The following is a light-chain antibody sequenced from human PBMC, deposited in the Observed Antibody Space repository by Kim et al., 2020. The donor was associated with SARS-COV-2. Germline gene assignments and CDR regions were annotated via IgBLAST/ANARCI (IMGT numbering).Light chain of an antibody. J-gene: IGKJ2*01. CDR1: HSVLFSTNDKSY. V-gene: IGKV4-1*01. CDR2: WAT. CDR3: QQYYGATYT. Sequence: RTTNNCKSSHSVLFSTNDKSYLTCKQQKPRHTHKLLSYWATTRKSGVPGRFSSGESGTDFTLTVSSLLAEDVAVYYCQQYYGATYTFGKGNKLEI.